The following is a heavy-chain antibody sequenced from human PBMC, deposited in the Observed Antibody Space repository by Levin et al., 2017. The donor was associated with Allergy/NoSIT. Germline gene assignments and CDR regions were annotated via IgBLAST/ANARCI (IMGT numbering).Heavy chain of an antibody. CDR1: GGSISSGSYY. V-gene: IGHV4-61*02. Sequence: PSETLSLTCKVSGGSISSGSYYWSWIRQPAAKGLEWIGRIYSSGCANYNPSLKSRVIISVDTSKNQFSLKLSSVTAAGTAVYYCARAEVGSEHWGQGTLVTVSS. CDR2: IYSSGCA. J-gene: IGHJ4*02. CDR3: ARAEVGSEH. D-gene: IGHD3-10*01.